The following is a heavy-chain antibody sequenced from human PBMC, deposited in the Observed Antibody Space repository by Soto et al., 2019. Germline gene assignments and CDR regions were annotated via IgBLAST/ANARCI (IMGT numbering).Heavy chain of an antibody. CDR3: VRGGSNYAS. CDR2: IKPDESEK. CDR1: GFTFSDSW. D-gene: IGHD4-4*01. Sequence: GGSLRLSCTASGFTFSDSWMTWVRQAPGKGLEWVARIKPDESEKKYADSVKGRLSISRDNAKNSMYLQMDSLRGEDTAVYYCVRGGSNYASWGQGTLVTVSS. V-gene: IGHV3-7*01. J-gene: IGHJ5*02.